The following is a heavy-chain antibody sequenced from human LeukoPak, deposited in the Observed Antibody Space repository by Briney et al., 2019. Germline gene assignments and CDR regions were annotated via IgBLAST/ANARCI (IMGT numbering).Heavy chain of an antibody. CDR1: GGSISSVGYY. J-gene: IGHJ4*02. CDR3: ARFKRAGGWSYFDY. CDR2: IYNSGST. V-gene: IGHV4-61*09. D-gene: IGHD6-19*01. Sequence: SQTLSLTCIVSGGSISSVGYYWSWIRQLAGKGLEWIGHIYNSGSTNYSPSLKGRVTISVDTSKNQFSLKLSSVTAADTAMYYCARFKRAGGWSYFDYWGLGTLVTVSS.